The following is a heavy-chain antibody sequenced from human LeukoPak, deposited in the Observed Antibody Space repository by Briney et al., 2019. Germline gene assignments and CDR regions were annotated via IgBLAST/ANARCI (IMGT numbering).Heavy chain of an antibody. Sequence: SETLSLTCTVSGGSTSSYYWTWIRQPPGKGLEWIGYIYHSGSTNYNPSLKSRVTISVDTSKSQLSLKLSSVTAADTAMYYCARDTGYSNGWFDYWGQGTLVTVSS. CDR3: ARDTGYSNGWFDY. V-gene: IGHV4-59*01. J-gene: IGHJ4*02. CDR2: IYHSGST. D-gene: IGHD6-19*01. CDR1: GGSTSSYY.